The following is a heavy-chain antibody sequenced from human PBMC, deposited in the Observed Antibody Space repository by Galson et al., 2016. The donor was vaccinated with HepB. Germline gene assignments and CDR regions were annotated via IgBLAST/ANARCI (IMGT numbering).Heavy chain of an antibody. D-gene: IGHD2-21*01. J-gene: IGHJ5*02. V-gene: IGHV4-4*02. CDR1: GISISSDTW. CDR2: IFSSGST. Sequence: SETLSLTCAVSGISISSDTWWSWVRLSPGKGLEYIGEIFSSGSTNYNPSLKSRVTISLDKSKNQFSLNLRSVTAADTAVYYFARNGAYCLAHWGQGTLVTVSS. CDR3: ARNGAYCLAH.